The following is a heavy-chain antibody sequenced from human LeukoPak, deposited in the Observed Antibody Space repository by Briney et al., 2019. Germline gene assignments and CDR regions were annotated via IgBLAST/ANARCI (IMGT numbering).Heavy chain of an antibody. CDR3: TTEDVVVVAATIDY. J-gene: IGHJ4*02. Sequence: GGSLRLSCAASGFTFSSSWMTWVRQAPGKGLEWVGRIKSKTDGGTTDYAAPVKGRFTISRDDSKNTLYLQMNSLKTEDTAVYYCTTEDVVVVAATIDYWGQGTLVTVSS. CDR2: IKSKTDGGTT. V-gene: IGHV3-15*01. CDR1: GFTFSSSW. D-gene: IGHD2-15*01.